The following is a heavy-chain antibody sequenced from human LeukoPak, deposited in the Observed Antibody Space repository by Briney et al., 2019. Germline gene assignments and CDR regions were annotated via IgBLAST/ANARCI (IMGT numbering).Heavy chain of an antibody. J-gene: IGHJ3*02. Sequence: APVKVSCKASGYTFINYYMNWVRRAPGQGLEWMGMINPSSGSTTYAQNLQGRVTMTRDTSTTTVYMELSSLRSEDTAVYYCARLVYCGGDCRRAAFDIWGQGTMVTVSS. CDR2: INPSSGST. CDR3: ARLVYCGGDCRRAAFDI. V-gene: IGHV1-46*04. D-gene: IGHD2-21*02. CDR1: GYTFINYY.